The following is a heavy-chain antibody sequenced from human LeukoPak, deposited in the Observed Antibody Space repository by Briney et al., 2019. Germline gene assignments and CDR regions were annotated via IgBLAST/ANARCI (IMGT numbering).Heavy chain of an antibody. CDR2: INHSGST. J-gene: IGHJ4*02. V-gene: IGHV4-30-4*01. CDR3: ARVTVVVAARGFDY. D-gene: IGHD2-15*01. Sequence: PSQTLSLTCTVSGGSITSGEHYCSWIRQPPGKGLEWIGEINHSGSTNYNPSLKSRVTISVDTSKNQVSLKLSSVTAADTAVYYCARVTVVVAARGFDYWGQGTLVTVSS. CDR1: GGSITSGEHY.